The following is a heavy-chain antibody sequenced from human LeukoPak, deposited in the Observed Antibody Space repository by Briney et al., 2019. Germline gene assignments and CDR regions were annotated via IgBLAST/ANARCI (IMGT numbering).Heavy chain of an antibody. CDR3: ARRTRPTMIVVVPRGGRWFDP. Sequence: PSETLSLTCAVYGGSFSGYYWSWIRQPPGKGLEWIGEINHSESTNYNPSLKSRVTISVDTSKNQFSLKLSSVTAADTAVYYCARRTRPTMIVVVPRGGRWFDPWGQGTLVTVSS. CDR1: GGSFSGYY. D-gene: IGHD3-22*01. V-gene: IGHV4-34*01. J-gene: IGHJ5*02. CDR2: INHSEST.